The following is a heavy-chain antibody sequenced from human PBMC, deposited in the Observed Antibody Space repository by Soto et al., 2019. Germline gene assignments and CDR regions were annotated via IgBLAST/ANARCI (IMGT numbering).Heavy chain of an antibody. CDR1: GGSFSGYH. D-gene: IGHD2-21*02. Sequence: QVHLQQWGAGLLKPSETLSLTCAVDGGSFSGYHWTWIRQFPGKGLEWIGEIIHSGRDNYNPSLSGRVSLSIDPSKKQFSLKLTSVTASDTALYYCARRPPRGIGFGDCKGLDIWGRGTLVTVSS. CDR2: IIHSGRD. CDR3: ARRPPRGIGFGDCKGLDI. V-gene: IGHV4-34*12. J-gene: IGHJ2*01.